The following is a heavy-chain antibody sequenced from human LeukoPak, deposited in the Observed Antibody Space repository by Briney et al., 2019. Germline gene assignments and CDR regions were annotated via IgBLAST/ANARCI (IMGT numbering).Heavy chain of an antibody. D-gene: IGHD5-12*01. CDR3: ARGPYGGYERGWFDP. CDR2: ISSSGSTI. J-gene: IGHJ5*02. CDR1: GFTFSSYE. Sequence: QAGGSLRLSCAASGFTFSSYEMNWVRQAPGKGLEWVSYISSSGSTIYYADSVKGRFTISRDNAKNSLYLQMNSLRLEDTALYYCARGPYGGYERGWFDPWGQGTLVTVSS. V-gene: IGHV3-48*03.